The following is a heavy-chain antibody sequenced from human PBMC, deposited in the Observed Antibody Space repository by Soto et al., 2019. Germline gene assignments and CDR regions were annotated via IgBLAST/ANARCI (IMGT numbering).Heavy chain of an antibody. J-gene: IGHJ4*02. CDR2: IGASGDIT. V-gene: IGHV3-23*01. CDR3: AKDDFTDRSDGYFDY. CDR1: GFTFSSYA. D-gene: IGHD3-3*01. Sequence: PGGSLRLSCAASGFTFSSYAMSWVRQAPGKGVEWVAGIGASGDITWYADSVKGRLSISRDNSKNTLYLQLNSLRFEDTAVYYCAKDDFTDRSDGYFDYWGPATLVTAPQ.